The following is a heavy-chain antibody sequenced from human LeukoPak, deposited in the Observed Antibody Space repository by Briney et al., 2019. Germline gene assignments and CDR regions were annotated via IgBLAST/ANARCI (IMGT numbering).Heavy chain of an antibody. D-gene: IGHD2-2*01. CDR3: ASHRYCSSSTCYVGD. CDR1: GYSFTNYW. V-gene: IGHV5-51*01. J-gene: IGHJ4*02. CDR2: IYPGDSNT. Sequence: GESLKISCKTSGYSFTNYWNGRVRPVPGQGPEWRGVIYPGDSNTRYSPSFQGQVTISADKSISTAYLQWSSLKASDTAMYYCASHRYCSSSTCYVGDWGQGAPVTVSS.